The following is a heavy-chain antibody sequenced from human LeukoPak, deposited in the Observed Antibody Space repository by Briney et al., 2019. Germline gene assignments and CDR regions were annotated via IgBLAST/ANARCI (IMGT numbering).Heavy chain of an antibody. J-gene: IGHJ4*02. CDR3: ARGGVYGSGGYYFDY. V-gene: IGHV4-59*01. Sequence: SETLSLTCTVSGGSISSYYWSWIRQPPGKGLEWIGDICYSGSTNYNPSLKSRVTISVDTSKNQFSLKLSSVTAADTAVYYCARGGVYGSGGYYFDYWGQGTLVTVSS. D-gene: IGHD3-10*01. CDR1: GGSISSYY. CDR2: ICYSGST.